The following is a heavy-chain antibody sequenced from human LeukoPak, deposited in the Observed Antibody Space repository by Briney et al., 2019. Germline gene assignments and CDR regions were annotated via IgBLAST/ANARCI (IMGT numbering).Heavy chain of an antibody. CDR2: IYYSGST. J-gene: IGHJ3*02. CDR1: GGSISSYY. V-gene: IGHV4-59*08. CDR3: ARPASNAFDI. Sequence: SETLSLTCTVSGGSISSYYWSWIRQPPGEGLEWIGYIYYSGSTNYNPSLKSRVTISVDTSKTQFSLRLSSVTAADTPVYYCARPASNAFDIWGQGTMVTVSS.